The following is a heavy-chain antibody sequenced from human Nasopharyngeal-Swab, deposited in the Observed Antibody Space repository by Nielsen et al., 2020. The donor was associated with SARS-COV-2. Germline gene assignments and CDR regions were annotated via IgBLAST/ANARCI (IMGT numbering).Heavy chain of an antibody. CDR1: GFTFSSYD. D-gene: IGHD3-3*01. Sequence: GESLKISCAASGFTFSSYDMNWVRQAPGKGLEWIAYITTRDSYIYYADSVKGRFTISRDNAKNSLYLQMNSLRAEDTAVYYCARDITWFTISGDGMDVWGQGTTVTVSS. CDR2: ITTRDSYI. CDR3: ARDITWFTISGDGMDV. J-gene: IGHJ6*02. V-gene: IGHV3-48*03.